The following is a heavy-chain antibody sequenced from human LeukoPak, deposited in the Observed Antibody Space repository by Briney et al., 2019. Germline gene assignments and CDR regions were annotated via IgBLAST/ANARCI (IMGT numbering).Heavy chain of an antibody. D-gene: IGHD2-15*01. CDR1: GFPVNKYE. J-gene: IGHJ4*02. CDR2: VDAGATST. Sequence: HPGGSLRLPCAASGFPVNKYEIHWVRQAPGKGLEWNSYVDAGATSTNYADSVWGRFTLSRDNAQNSVHLQMSSLRDEDTAVYYCVRGRLLRSMKYFDSWGQGVQVTVSS. V-gene: IGHV3-48*03. CDR3: VRGRLLRSMKYFDS.